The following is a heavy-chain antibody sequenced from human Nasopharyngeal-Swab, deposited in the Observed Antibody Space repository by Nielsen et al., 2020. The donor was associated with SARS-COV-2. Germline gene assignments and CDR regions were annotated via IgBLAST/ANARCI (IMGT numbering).Heavy chain of an antibody. CDR1: GGSLRSGDYY. D-gene: IGHD6-6*01. CDR3: VRDWSSPSKTAFDY. CDR2: IYTNGGT. Sequence: SETLSLTCDAFGGSLRSGDYYWSWIRQPAGEGLEWIGRIYTNGGTNYNPSLTSRVTISVDMSKNQFSLKLTSVTAADTAVYYCVRDWSSPSKTAFDYWGQGILVTVSS. J-gene: IGHJ4*02. V-gene: IGHV4-61*02.